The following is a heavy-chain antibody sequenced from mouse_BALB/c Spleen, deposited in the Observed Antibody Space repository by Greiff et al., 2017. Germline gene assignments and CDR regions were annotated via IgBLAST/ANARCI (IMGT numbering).Heavy chain of an antibody. J-gene: IGHJ4*01. CDR1: GFTFSDYY. V-gene: IGHV5-4*02. D-gene: IGHD2-3*01. Sequence: DVKLVESGGGLVKPGGSLKLSCAASGFTFSDYYMYWVRQTPEKRLEWVATISDGGSYTYYPDSVKGRFTISRDNAKNNLYLQMSSLKSEDTAMYYCARDGDGAMDYWGQGTSVTVSS. CDR3: ARDGDGAMDY. CDR2: ISDGGSYT.